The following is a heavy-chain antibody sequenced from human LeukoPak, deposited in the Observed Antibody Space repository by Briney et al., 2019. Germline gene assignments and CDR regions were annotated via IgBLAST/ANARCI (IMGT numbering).Heavy chain of an antibody. CDR3: ARVVDHDYGDYYLDY. CDR2: ISGNGGST. D-gene: IGHD4-17*01. CDR1: GFTLSSYA. J-gene: IGHJ4*02. Sequence: PGGSLRLSCAASGFTLSSYAMSWVRQAPGKGLEWVSGISGNGGSTYYADSVKGRFTISRDNSKNTLYLQMNSLRAEDTAVYYCARVVDHDYGDYYLDYWGQGTLVTVSS. V-gene: IGHV3-23*01.